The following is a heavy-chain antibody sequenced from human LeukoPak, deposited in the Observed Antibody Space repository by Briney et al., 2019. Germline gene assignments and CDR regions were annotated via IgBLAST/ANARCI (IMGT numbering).Heavy chain of an antibody. CDR1: GFTFSSYA. V-gene: IGHV3-33*08. J-gene: IGHJ5*02. Sequence: GGSLRLSCAASGFTFSSYAMSWVRQAPGKGLEWVAVIWYDGSNKYYADSVKGRFTISRDNSKNTLYLQMNSLRAEDTAVYYCARDSHRHHPNWFDRWGQGTLVTVSS. CDR3: ARDSHRHHPNWFDR. CDR2: IWYDGSNK.